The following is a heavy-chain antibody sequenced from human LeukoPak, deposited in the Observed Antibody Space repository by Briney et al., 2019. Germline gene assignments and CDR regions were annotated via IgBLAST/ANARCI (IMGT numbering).Heavy chain of an antibody. V-gene: IGHV5-51*01. Sequence: GGSLEISWQGSGYTFTSYWIGGVPQIPGKGLGWMGIIYPGDSDTRSSPSFQGPVPISAATSVSPSYLQWSSLKASDTAMYYCAGGEVLYYFDYCGEGALVTVSS. CDR2: IYPGDSDT. CDR1: GYTFTSYW. J-gene: IGHJ4*02. CDR3: AGGEVLYYFDY. D-gene: IGHD3-10*01.